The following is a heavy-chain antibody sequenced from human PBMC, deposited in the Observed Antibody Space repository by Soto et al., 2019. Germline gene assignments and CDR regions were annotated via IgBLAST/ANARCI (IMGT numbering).Heavy chain of an antibody. D-gene: IGHD3-22*01. CDR2: ISGSRGST. CDR1: GFTFSSYA. V-gene: IGHV3-23*01. CDR3: AKDSPDYYYDCSGYYYDY. J-gene: IGHJ4*02. Sequence: GGSLRLSCAASGFTFSSYAMSWVRQAPGKGLEWVSAISGSRGSTYYADSVKGRFTISRDNSKNTLYLQMNSLRAEDTAVYYCAKDSPDYYYDCSGYYYDYWGQGTLVTVSS.